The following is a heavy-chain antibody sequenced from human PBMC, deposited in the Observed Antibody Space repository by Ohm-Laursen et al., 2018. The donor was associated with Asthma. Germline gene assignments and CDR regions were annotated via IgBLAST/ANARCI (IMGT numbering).Heavy chain of an antibody. CDR3: ARDSITTVTTAPDY. Sequence: SLRLSCAASGFSFSAYAMHWVRQAPGKGLEWVAVIWYDGSNKYYADSVKGRFTISRDNSKNTLYLQMNSLRAEDTAVYYCARDSITTVTTAPDYWGQGTLVTVSS. CDR2: IWYDGSNK. V-gene: IGHV3-33*08. CDR1: GFSFSAYA. D-gene: IGHD4-17*01. J-gene: IGHJ4*02.